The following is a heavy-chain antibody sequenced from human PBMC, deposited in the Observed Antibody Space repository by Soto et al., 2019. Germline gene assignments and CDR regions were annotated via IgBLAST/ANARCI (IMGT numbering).Heavy chain of an antibody. D-gene: IGHD4-4*01. CDR3: ATVRVTLTTLRRHCYSDYGMDG. J-gene: IGHJ6*01. CDR1: GGSFSGYY. CDR2: INHSGST. V-gene: IGHV4-34*01. Sequence: SETLSLTCAVYGGSFSGYYWSWIRQPPGKGLEWIGEINHSGSTNYKPSLKSRVTISLDTSKNQFSLKLSSVTAADTAVYYSATVRVTLTTLRRHCYSDYGMDGLGQGTTVT.